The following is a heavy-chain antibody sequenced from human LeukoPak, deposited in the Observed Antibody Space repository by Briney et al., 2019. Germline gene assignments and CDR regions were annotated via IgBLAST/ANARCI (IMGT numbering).Heavy chain of an antibody. V-gene: IGHV3-33*01. J-gene: IGHJ4*02. CDR1: GFTFSSYG. CDR3: AREEAAAGTDY. CDR2: IWYDGSNK. D-gene: IGHD6-13*01. Sequence: PGRSLRLSCAASGFTFSSYGIHWVRQAPGKGLEWVAVIWYDGSNKYYADSVKGRFTISRDNSKNTLYLQMNSLRAEDTAVYYCAREEAAAGTDYWGQGTLVTVSS.